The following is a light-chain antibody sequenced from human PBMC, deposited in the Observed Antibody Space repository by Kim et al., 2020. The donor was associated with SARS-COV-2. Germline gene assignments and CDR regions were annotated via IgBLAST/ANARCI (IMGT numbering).Light chain of an antibody. V-gene: IGKV3-15*01. CDR1: QSVGSD. CDR2: HAS. J-gene: IGKJ4*01. Sequence: PGERAHPSGRGSQSVGSDLCWYQQKPGQAPRLLIYHASTRANGGPGRFSGSGFGTEFSLSISSLQSEDFAVYHCQQYNNWPPITFGGGTKVDIK. CDR3: QQYNNWPPIT.